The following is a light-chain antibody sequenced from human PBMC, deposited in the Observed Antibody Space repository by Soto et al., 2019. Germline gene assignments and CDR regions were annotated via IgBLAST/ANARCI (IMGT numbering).Light chain of an antibody. CDR3: QHSYSPPRT. Sequence: DIQMTQSPSSLSASVGDRVTITCRASQTISKSLSWYQQKPGKAPNLLIYGSSSLQSGVSSRFSGSGAGTDFTLTISSLQPDDFATYYCQHSYSPPRTFGQGTKVKVK. CDR1: QTISKS. V-gene: IGKV1-39*01. J-gene: IGKJ1*01. CDR2: GSS.